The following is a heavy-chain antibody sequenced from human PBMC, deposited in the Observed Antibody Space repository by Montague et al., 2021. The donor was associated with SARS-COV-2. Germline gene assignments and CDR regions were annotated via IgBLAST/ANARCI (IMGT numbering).Heavy chain of an antibody. J-gene: IGHJ4*02. D-gene: IGHD6-13*01. CDR2: IGNDGSNK. CDR3: ARDWVVAAAGTRYYFDY. CDR1: GFTFSSYG. V-gene: IGHV3-33*01. Sequence: SLRLSCAASGFTFSSYGMHWVGQAPGRGREWVAVIGNDGSNKYYQNSVKGRFTISRDNSKNTLYLQMNSLRAEDTAVYYCARDWVVAAAGTRYYFDYWGQGTLVTVSS.